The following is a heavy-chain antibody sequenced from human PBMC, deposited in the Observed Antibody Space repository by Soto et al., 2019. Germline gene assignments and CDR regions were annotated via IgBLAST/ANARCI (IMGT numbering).Heavy chain of an antibody. CDR1: GFTFSNAW. CDR2: IKSKTDGGTT. CDR3: TSHWPFDS. Sequence: EVQLVESGGGLVKPGGSLRLSCAASGFTFSNAWMSWVRQAPGKGLEWVGRIKSKTDGGTTDYAAPVKGRSTISRDNSKNTLYLHMNTLKTADSSVYYCTSHWPFDSWGQGTLVTVSS. J-gene: IGHJ4*02. V-gene: IGHV3-15*01.